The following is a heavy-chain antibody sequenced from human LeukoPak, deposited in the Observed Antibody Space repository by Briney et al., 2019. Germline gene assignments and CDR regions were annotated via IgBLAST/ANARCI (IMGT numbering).Heavy chain of an antibody. CDR2: ISSAGGST. Sequence: PGGSLRLSCAASGFTFSSYAMSWIRQAPGKGLEWVSAISSAGGSTYYADSVKGRFTISRDNSKNTFFLQMNSLRAEDTAVYYCAKVGLSGSYCGFDYWGQGTTVTVSS. V-gene: IGHV3-23*01. D-gene: IGHD1-26*01. CDR1: GFTFSSYA. CDR3: AKVGLSGSYCGFDY. J-gene: IGHJ4*03.